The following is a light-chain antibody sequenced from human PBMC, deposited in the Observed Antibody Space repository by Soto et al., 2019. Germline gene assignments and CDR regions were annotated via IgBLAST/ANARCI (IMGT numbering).Light chain of an antibody. CDR1: QSISSY. CDR2: TAS. J-gene: IGKJ3*01. V-gene: IGKV1-39*01. Sequence: DSQMTQSPSSLSASVGDRVTITCRASQSISSYLNWYQQKPGKAPKLLIYTASSLQSGVPSRFSGSGSGTDLTLTISSLQPEDFATYYCQQSYSTPLTFGHGNKVDIK. CDR3: QQSYSTPLT.